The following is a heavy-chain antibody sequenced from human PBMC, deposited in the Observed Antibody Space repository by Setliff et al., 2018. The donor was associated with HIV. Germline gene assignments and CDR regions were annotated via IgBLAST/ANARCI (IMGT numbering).Heavy chain of an antibody. J-gene: IGHJ6*03. D-gene: IGHD3-9*01. V-gene: IGHV3-74*01. CDR2: IRSDGSST. Sequence: ETLSLSCAASGFTFDDYGMHWVRQAPGKGLVWVSRIRSDGSSTTYADSVKGRFTISRDNAKNSLFLQMNSLRAEDTALYYCARDTTYYDMSGYSYMDVWGKGTTVTVSS. CDR1: GFTFDDYG. CDR3: ARDTTYYDMSGYSYMDV.